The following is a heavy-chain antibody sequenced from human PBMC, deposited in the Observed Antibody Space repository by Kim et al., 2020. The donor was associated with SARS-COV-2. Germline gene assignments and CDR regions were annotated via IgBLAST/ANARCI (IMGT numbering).Heavy chain of an antibody. Sequence: SVKVSCKASGGTFSSYAISWVRQAPGQGLEWMGGIIPIFGTANYAQKFQGRVTITADESTSTAYMELSSLRSEDTAVYYCASLWFGELLGFTADEDAFDIWGQGTMVTVSS. CDR1: GGTFSSYA. J-gene: IGHJ3*02. D-gene: IGHD3-10*01. CDR3: ASLWFGELLGFTADEDAFDI. V-gene: IGHV1-69*13. CDR2: IIPIFGTA.